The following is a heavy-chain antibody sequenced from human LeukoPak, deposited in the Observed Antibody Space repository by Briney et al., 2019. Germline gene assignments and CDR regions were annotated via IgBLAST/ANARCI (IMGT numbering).Heavy chain of an antibody. Sequence: PGGSLRLSCAASGFTVSSNYMSWVRQAPGKGLEWVSVIYSGGSTYYADSVKGRFTISRDNSKNTLYLQMNSLRVEDTAVYYCARDSGYSSSWTIYWGQGTLVTVSS. CDR2: IYSGGST. J-gene: IGHJ4*02. CDR3: ARDSGYSSSWTIY. V-gene: IGHV3-66*01. D-gene: IGHD6-13*01. CDR1: GFTVSSNY.